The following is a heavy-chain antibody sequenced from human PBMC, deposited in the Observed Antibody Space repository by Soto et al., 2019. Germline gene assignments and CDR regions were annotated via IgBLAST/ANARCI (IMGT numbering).Heavy chain of an antibody. CDR2: INAANGDT. CDR3: VRRHVSATGIDWFDP. CDR1: GYTFTSYG. D-gene: IGHD6-13*01. Sequence: ASLKVSCKASGYTFTSYGIHWVRQAPGQRLEWMGWINAANGDTKYSPKFQGRVTITRDTSASTAYMELSSLRSEDTAVYYCVRRHVSATGIDWFDPWGQGTLVTVSS. J-gene: IGHJ5*02. V-gene: IGHV1-3*01.